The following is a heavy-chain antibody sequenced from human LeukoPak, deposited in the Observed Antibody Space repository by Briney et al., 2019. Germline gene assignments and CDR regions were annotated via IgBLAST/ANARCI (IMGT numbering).Heavy chain of an antibody. D-gene: IGHD3-22*01. CDR1: GFTVSSNY. Sequence: GGSLRLSCAASGFTVSSNYMSWVRQAPGKGLGWVSAISGSGGSTYYADSVKGRFTISRDNSKNTLYLQMNSLRAEDTAVYYCAKPPLYYYDSSGYYDYWGQGTLVTVSS. CDR2: ISGSGGST. CDR3: AKPPLYYYDSSGYYDY. J-gene: IGHJ4*02. V-gene: IGHV3-23*01.